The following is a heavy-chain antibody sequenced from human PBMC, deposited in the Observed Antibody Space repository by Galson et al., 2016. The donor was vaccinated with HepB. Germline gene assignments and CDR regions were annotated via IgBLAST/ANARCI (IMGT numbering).Heavy chain of an antibody. CDR3: AGVSDGSHQRKPFDY. CDR2: IIIIYGTP. D-gene: IGHD5-24*01. J-gene: IGHJ4*02. CDR1: GGSFRSDA. Sequence: SVKVSCKASGGSFRSDAISWVRQAPGQGLEWMGGIIIIYGTPNYAQRFQGRVTMTADESMSTAYMELSRLRSDDTAVYYCAGVSDGSHQRKPFDYWGQGTLVTVSS. V-gene: IGHV1-69*13.